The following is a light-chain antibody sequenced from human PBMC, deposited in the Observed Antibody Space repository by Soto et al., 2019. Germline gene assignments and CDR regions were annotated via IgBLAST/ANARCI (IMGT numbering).Light chain of an antibody. V-gene: IGLV2-14*01. Sequence: QSALTQPASVSGSPGQSITISCTGTSSDVGGYNYVSWCQQHPGKAPKLMIYDVSNRPSGVSNRFSGSKSGNTASLTSSGLQAEDEADYYCSSYTSSSTLVVFGTGTKLTVL. CDR2: DVS. J-gene: IGLJ1*01. CDR1: SSDVGGYNY. CDR3: SSYTSSSTLVV.